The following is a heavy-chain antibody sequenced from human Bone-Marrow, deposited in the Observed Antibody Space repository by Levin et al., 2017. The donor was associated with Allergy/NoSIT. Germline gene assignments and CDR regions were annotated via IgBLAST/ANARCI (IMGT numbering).Heavy chain of an antibody. CDR3: ARGITSRGATGYYYYYALDV. CDR1: GYTFTYYY. D-gene: IGHD1-14*01. V-gene: IGHV1-2*02. Sequence: ASVKVSCRASGYTFTYYYLHWVRQAPGQGLEWMGWINPNRGATNYAQKFQGRVTITRDTSMNTAYMEMIYLGSDDTAVYYCARGITSRGATGYYYYYALDVWGHGTMVAVS. J-gene: IGHJ6*02. CDR2: INPNRGAT.